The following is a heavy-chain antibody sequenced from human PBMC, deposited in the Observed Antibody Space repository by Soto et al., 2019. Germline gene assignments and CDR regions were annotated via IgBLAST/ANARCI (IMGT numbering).Heavy chain of an antibody. V-gene: IGHV4-59*01. CDR1: GGSISSYY. CDR3: ARDSPDYDFWSGYYPPDYYGMDV. Sequence: SETLSLTCTVSGGSISSYYWSWIRQPPGKGLEWIGYIYYSGSTNYNPSLKSRVTISVDTSKNQFSLKLSSVTAADTAVYYCARDSPDYDFWSGYYPPDYYGMDVWGQGTTVTVSS. D-gene: IGHD3-3*01. CDR2: IYYSGST. J-gene: IGHJ6*02.